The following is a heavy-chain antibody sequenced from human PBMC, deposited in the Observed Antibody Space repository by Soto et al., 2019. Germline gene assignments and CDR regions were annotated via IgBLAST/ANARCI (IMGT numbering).Heavy chain of an antibody. D-gene: IGHD2-15*01. J-gene: IGHJ4*02. V-gene: IGHV3-7*01. CDR2: IKQDGSEK. Sequence: GGSLRLSCAASGFTFSSYWMSWVRQAPGKGLEWVANIKQDGSEKYYVDSVKGRFTISRDNAKNSLYLQMNSLRAEDTAVYYCASASALGVVAATPTFDYWGQGTLVTVSS. CDR1: GFTFSSYW. CDR3: ASASALGVVAATPTFDY.